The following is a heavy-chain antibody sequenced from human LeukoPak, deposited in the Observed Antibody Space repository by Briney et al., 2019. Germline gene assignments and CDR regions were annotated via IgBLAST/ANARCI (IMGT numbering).Heavy chain of an antibody. Sequence: GGSLRLSCAASRFTFCSYGMHWVRQAPGKGLEWVAVISYDGSNKYYADSVKGRFTISRDNSKNTLYLQMNSLRAEDTAVYYCAKDGRDIVVVVAATLYNTRYYFDYWGQGTLVTVSS. J-gene: IGHJ4*02. D-gene: IGHD2-15*01. CDR2: ISYDGSNK. V-gene: IGHV3-30*18. CDR1: RFTFCSYG. CDR3: AKDGRDIVVVVAATLYNTRYYFDY.